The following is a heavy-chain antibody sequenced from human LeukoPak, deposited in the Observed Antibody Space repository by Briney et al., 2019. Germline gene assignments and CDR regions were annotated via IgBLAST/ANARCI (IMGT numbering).Heavy chain of an antibody. Sequence: ASVKVSCKASGGTFSSYAISWVRQAPGQGLEWMGGIIPIFGTANYAQKFQGRVTITADKSTSTAYMELSSLRSEDTAVYYCARAGSGYDNGWDYYYYYGMDVWGQGTTVTVSS. D-gene: IGHD5-12*01. CDR2: IIPIFGTA. CDR1: GGTFSSYA. V-gene: IGHV1-69*06. J-gene: IGHJ6*02. CDR3: ARAGSGYDNGWDYYYYYGMDV.